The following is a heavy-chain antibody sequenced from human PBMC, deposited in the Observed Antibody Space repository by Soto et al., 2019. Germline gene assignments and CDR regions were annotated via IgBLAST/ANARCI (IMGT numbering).Heavy chain of an antibody. D-gene: IGHD2-2*01. Sequence: GSGPTLVNPTQTLTLTCTFSGFSLSTSGMCVSWIRQPPGKALEWLARIDWDDDKYYSTSLKTRLTISKDTSKNQVVLTMTNMDPVDTATYYCALASVCRRGFDPWGQGTLVTVSS. J-gene: IGHJ5*02. CDR2: IDWDDDK. CDR1: GFSLSTSGMC. CDR3: ALASVCRRGFDP. V-gene: IGHV2-70*11.